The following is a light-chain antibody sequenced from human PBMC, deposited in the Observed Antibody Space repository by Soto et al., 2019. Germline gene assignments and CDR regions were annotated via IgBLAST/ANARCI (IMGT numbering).Light chain of an antibody. V-gene: IGKV3-20*01. J-gene: IGKJ4*01. CDR3: RQYASEPLT. Sequence: ETVLTQSPGTLSLSPGERATLSCRASQSVAKNYLSWYQHKPGQGPRLLISGASSRATGIPARFSGCGYGTDFTVIISRLQPEDFAVYYCRQYASEPLTFGRGTKVEI. CDR2: GAS. CDR1: QSVAKNY.